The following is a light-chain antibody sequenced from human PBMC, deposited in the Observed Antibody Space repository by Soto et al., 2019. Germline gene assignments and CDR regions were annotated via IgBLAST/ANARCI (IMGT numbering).Light chain of an antibody. CDR3: QQYGSSPRT. CDR2: GAA. J-gene: IGKJ1*01. V-gene: IGKV3-20*01. Sequence: EIVLTQSPGALSLSPGERATLSCGGSQSVSSSYLAWYQQKPGQAPRLLIYGAATRATGIPDTFSGSGSGTDFTLTISSLELEDFAVYYWQQYGSSPRTFGQGTKVEIK. CDR1: QSVSSSY.